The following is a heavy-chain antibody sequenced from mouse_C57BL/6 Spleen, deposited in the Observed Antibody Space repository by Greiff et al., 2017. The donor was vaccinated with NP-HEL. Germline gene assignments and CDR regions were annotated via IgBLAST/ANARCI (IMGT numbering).Heavy chain of an antibody. Sequence: EVKLVESGGGLVKPGGSLKLSCAASGFTFSSYAMSWVRQTPEKRLEWVATISDGGSYTYYQDNVKGRFTISRDNAKNNLYLQMSHLKSEDTAMYYCARDGWITTAMDYWGQGTSVTVSS. CDR2: ISDGGSYT. CDR1: GFTFSSYA. J-gene: IGHJ4*01. CDR3: ARDGWITTAMDY. V-gene: IGHV5-4*01. D-gene: IGHD1-1*01.